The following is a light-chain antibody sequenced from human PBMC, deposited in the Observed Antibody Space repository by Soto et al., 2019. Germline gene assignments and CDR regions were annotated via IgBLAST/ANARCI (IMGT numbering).Light chain of an antibody. V-gene: IGLV1-44*01. CDR1: GSNVGSNS. CDR3: AARDDTLNGAV. CDR2: SSN. J-gene: IGLJ3*02. Sequence: QSVLTQPPSASGTPGQRVSISCSGSGSNVGSNSVNWYQQLPGTAPKLLIYSSNQRPSGVPDRFSGSKSGTSASLAISGLQSEDEADYYCAARDDTLNGAVFGGGNKLTVL.